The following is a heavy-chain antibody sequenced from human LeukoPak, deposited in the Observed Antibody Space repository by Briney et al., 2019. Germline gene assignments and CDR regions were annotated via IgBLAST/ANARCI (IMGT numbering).Heavy chain of an antibody. Sequence: GASVKVSCKTSGYTFTNYAMQWVRQAPGQRLEWMGWINAGNGNTKYSQKFQGRVTITRDTSASIAYMELSRLRSDDTAVFYCAREAVTRSDFDYWGQGTLVTVSS. V-gene: IGHV1-3*01. D-gene: IGHD4-11*01. CDR2: INAGNGNT. CDR3: AREAVTRSDFDY. J-gene: IGHJ4*02. CDR1: GYTFTNYA.